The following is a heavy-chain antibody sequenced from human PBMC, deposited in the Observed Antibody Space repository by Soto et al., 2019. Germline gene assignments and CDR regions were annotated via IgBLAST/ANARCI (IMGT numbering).Heavy chain of an antibody. J-gene: IGHJ4*02. CDR3: ARSIAAAVDFDY. CDR2: ISAYSGST. Sequence: QVQLVQSGAEVKKPGASVKVSCKASGYTFTSYGISWVRQAPGQGLEWMGWISAYSGSTNYAQKLQGRVTXXTXXSTSTAYMELRSLRSDDTAVYYCARSIAAAVDFDYWGQGTLVTVSS. CDR1: GYTFTSYG. V-gene: IGHV1-18*01. D-gene: IGHD6-13*01.